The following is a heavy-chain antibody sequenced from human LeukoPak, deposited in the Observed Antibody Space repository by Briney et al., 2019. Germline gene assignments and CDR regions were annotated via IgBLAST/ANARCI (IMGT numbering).Heavy chain of an antibody. CDR2: LYNTGNT. CDR1: GFTVNSNY. CDR3: ARLTPAAGRLYFVD. Sequence: GGSLRLSCAASGFTVNSNYLSWVRQAPGKGLEWVSTLYNTGNTYYANSVKGRFSISRDNSKSTLFLQMNSPRAEDTAVYYCARLTPAAGRLYFVDWGPGTLVTVSS. V-gene: IGHV3-53*01. D-gene: IGHD6-13*01. J-gene: IGHJ4*02.